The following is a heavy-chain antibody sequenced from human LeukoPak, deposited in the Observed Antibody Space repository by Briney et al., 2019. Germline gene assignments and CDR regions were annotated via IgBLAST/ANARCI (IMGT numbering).Heavy chain of an antibody. Sequence: SSETLSLTCTVSGGSISSYHWSWIRQPPGKGLEWIGYIYYSGSTNYNPSLKSRVTISVDTSKNQFSLKLSSVTAADTAVYYCACGYSSDCFDYWGQGTLVTVSS. CDR2: IYYSGST. D-gene: IGHD5-18*01. J-gene: IGHJ4*02. CDR1: GGSISSYH. V-gene: IGHV4-59*08. CDR3: ACGYSSDCFDY.